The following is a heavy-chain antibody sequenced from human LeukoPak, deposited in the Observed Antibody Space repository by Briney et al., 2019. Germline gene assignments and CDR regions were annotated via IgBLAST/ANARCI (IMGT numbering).Heavy chain of an antibody. D-gene: IGHD3-10*01. J-gene: IGHJ4*02. CDR2: ISGSGRHI. CDR1: GFMFRNYS. CDR3: TRDHFGSGYFDY. Sequence: PGGSLRLSCVTSGFMFRNYSMNWVRQAPGKGLEWLTCISGSGRHIFSADALKGPFTVSRENANSTLSLQLDHLTAADTAVYFCTRDHFGSGYFDYWGRGTLVIVS. V-gene: IGHV3-21*01.